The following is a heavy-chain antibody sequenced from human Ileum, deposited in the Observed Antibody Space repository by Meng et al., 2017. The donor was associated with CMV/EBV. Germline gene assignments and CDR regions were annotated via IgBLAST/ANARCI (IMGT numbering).Heavy chain of an antibody. J-gene: IGHJ4*02. CDR1: GLTFRNAW. D-gene: IGHD1-26*01. CDR3: TPLSGSGSYNH. V-gene: IGHV3-15*01. Sequence: GESLKISCAAPGLTFRNAWMSWVRQAPGEGLEWVGLIKSKNEGEATDYPEPVKGSFTMSRDDSKHTLYLQMNSLETEDTAVYSCTPLSGSGSYNHWGQGTLVTVSS. CDR2: IKSKNEGEAT.